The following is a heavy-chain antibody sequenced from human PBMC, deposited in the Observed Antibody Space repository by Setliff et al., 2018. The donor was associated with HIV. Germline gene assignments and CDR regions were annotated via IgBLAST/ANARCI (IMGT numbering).Heavy chain of an antibody. CDR1: GFTFRNYK. J-gene: IGHJ4*02. D-gene: IGHD3-22*01. V-gene: IGHV3-48*01. Sequence: GGSLRLSCAASGFTFRNYKFNWVRQAPGRGLEWVSSISIGSGGAIDYADSVKGRFTISRDNAKNSVYLQMNSLRAEDTAVYYCAKGSGFYDYWGQGTLVTVSS. CDR2: ISIGSGGAI. CDR3: AKGSGFYDY.